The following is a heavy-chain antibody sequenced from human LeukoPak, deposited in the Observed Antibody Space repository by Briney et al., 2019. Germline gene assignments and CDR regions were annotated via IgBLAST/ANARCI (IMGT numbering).Heavy chain of an antibody. D-gene: IGHD1-26*01. CDR2: ISSSSSYI. CDR1: GGTFSSYS. Sequence: SCKASGGTFSSYSMNWVRQAPGKGLEWVSSISSSSSYIYYADSVKGRFTISRDNAKNSLYLQMNSLRAEDTAVYYCARDDEWELHDYWGQGTLVTVSS. CDR3: ARDDEWELHDY. V-gene: IGHV3-21*01. J-gene: IGHJ4*02.